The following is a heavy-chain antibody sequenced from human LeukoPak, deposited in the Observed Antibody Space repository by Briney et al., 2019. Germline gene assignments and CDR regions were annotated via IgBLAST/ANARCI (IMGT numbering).Heavy chain of an antibody. CDR3: ARYTGTNWGYSFAS. CDR2: IHHSGVT. Sequence: SETLSLTCDVSGYSISSGYYWSWIRQPPGKGLEWIATIHHSGVTYYNPSLKSQFTISVDTSKNQFSLKLSSVTAAGTAVYYCARYTGTNWGYSFASWGQGTLVTVSS. CDR1: GYSISSGYY. V-gene: IGHV4-38-2*01. D-gene: IGHD7-27*01. J-gene: IGHJ4*02.